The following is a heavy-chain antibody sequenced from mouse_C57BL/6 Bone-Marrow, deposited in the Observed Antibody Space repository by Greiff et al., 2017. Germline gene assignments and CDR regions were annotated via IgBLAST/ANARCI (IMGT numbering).Heavy chain of an antibody. D-gene: IGHD2-3*01. J-gene: IGHJ3*01. CDR3: PVYDGYYRFAY. Sequence: VKLQESGAELARPGASVKLSCKASGYTFTSYGISWVKQRTGQGLEWIGEIYPRSGNTYYNEKFKGKATLTADKSSSTAYMELRSLTSEDSAVYFCPVYDGYYRFAYWGQGTLVTVSA. CDR1: GYTFTSYG. V-gene: IGHV1-81*01. CDR2: IYPRSGNT.